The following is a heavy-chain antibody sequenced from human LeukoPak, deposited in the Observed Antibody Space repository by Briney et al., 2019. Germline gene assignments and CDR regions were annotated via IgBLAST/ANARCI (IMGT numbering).Heavy chain of an antibody. Sequence: PGGSLRLSCAASGFTFSSYSMNWVRQAPGKGLEWVSSISSSSSYIYYADSVKGRFTISRDNAKNSLYLQMNSLRAEDTAVYYCARDSSGYLYPAFYYWGQGTLVTVSS. CDR2: ISSSSSYI. J-gene: IGHJ4*02. V-gene: IGHV3-21*01. CDR3: ARDSSGYLYPAFYY. CDR1: GFTFSSYS. D-gene: IGHD3-22*01.